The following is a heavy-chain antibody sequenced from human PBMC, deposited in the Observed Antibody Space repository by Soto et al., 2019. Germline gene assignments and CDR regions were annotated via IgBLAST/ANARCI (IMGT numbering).Heavy chain of an antibody. D-gene: IGHD3-10*01. CDR1: GVTFSDCY. Sequence: QVQLVESGGGLVKPGGSLRLSRAVSGVTFSDCYMNWIRQAPGKGLEWVSYISSSGTSINYAGSVKGRFTISRDNAKNSLYLQMNSLRAEDTAMYYCARVRFGEWGYAMDVWGQGTTVTVSS. J-gene: IGHJ6*02. V-gene: IGHV3-11*01. CDR3: ARVRFGEWGYAMDV. CDR2: ISSSGTSI.